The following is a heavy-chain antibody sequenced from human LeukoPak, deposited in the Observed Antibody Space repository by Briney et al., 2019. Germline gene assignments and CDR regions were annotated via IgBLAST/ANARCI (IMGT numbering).Heavy chain of an antibody. D-gene: IGHD2-2*01. CDR2: IYPGDSDI. Sequence: GESLKISCEGSGYSFTNYWIGWVRQMPGKGLEWMGIIYPGDSDIRYSPSFQGQVTISVDTSINAAYLQWSSLKASDTAIYYCARTMGTSTSSTLDYWGQGTPVTVSS. CDR3: ARTMGTSTSSTLDY. CDR1: GYSFTNYW. J-gene: IGHJ4*02. V-gene: IGHV5-51*01.